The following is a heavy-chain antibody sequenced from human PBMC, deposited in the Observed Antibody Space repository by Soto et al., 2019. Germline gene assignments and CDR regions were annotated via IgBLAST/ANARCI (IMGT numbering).Heavy chain of an antibody. CDR2: ISSSSSYI. CDR1: GFTFSSYS. Sequence: EVQLVESGGGLVKPGGSLRLSCAASGFTFSSYSMNWVRQAPGKGLEWVSSISSSSSYIYYADSVKGRFTISRDNAKNSLYLQMNSLRAEDTAVYYCARDGDYDFWSGYYRTFDYWGQGTLVTVSS. CDR3: ARDGDYDFWSGYYRTFDY. D-gene: IGHD3-3*01. J-gene: IGHJ4*02. V-gene: IGHV3-21*01.